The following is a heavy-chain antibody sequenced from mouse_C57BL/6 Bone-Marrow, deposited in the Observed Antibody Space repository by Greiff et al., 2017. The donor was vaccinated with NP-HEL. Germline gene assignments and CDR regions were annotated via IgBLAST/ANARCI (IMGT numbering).Heavy chain of an antibody. V-gene: IGHV1-39*01. CDR1: GYSFTDYN. Sequence: VQLKESGPELVKPGASVKISCKASGYSFTDYNMNWVKQSNGKSLEWIGVINPNYGTTSSNQKFKGKATLTVDQSSSTDYMQLNSLPSEDAAVYYCARELYGYDAGHWGQGTTLTVSS. CDR2: INPNYGTT. D-gene: IGHD2-2*01. CDR3: ARELYGYDAGH. J-gene: IGHJ2*01.